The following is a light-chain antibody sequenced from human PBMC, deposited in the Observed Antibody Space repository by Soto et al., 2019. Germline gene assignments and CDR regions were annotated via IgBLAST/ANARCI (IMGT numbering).Light chain of an antibody. CDR1: QTLSVN. V-gene: IGKV3-15*01. CDR3: HQYNDWPRT. Sequence: LXVSPGESATLSCRATQTLSVNLAWYQQKPGQAPRLLIYGASRRATGIPARFSGSGSGTEFTLTISSLQSEDFAVYYCHQYNDWPRTFGQGTKVDIK. CDR2: GAS. J-gene: IGKJ1*01.